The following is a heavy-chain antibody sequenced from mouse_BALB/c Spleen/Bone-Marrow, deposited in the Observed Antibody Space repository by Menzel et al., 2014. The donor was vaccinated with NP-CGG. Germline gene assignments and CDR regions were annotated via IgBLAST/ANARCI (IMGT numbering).Heavy chain of an antibody. CDR3: ARYDGYEAY. V-gene: IGHV1-7*01. CDR2: INPSTGYT. D-gene: IGHD2-3*01. Sequence: VQLQQSGAELAKPGASVKVSCKASGHTFXSYWMHWVKQRPGQGLEWIGYINPSTGYTEYNQKFKDKATLTADKSSSTAYMQLSSLTSEDSAVYYCARYDGYEAYWGQGTLVTVSA. J-gene: IGHJ3*01. CDR1: GHTFXSYW.